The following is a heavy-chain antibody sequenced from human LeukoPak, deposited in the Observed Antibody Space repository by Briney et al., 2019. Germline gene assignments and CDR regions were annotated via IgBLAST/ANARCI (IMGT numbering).Heavy chain of an antibody. CDR1: GFTFNDCS. J-gene: IGHJ4*02. CDR2: ISWNSGSI. D-gene: IGHD3-9*01. V-gene: IGHV3-9*01. Sequence: GGSLRLSCAASGFTFNDCSMHWVRQVPGKGLEWVSGISWNSGSIGYADSVKGRFTISRDNAKTSLHLKMNSRRPEDAALYYCAGNPIYDILTGYNHFDSWGQGTLVTVSS. CDR3: AGNPIYDILTGYNHFDS.